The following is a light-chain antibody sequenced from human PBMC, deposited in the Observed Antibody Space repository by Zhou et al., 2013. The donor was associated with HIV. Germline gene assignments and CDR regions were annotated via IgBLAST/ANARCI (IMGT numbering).Light chain of an antibody. CDR1: QFISSG. Sequence: DIQMTQSPSRLAASVGDTVTISCRASQFISSGLAWYQQKRGRAPRLLIYKVTSLQSGVPSRFSGSGSGTDFTLTISSLQPEDFATYYCQQSYSTPRDTFGQGTRLEIK. CDR2: KVT. V-gene: IGKV1-39*01. J-gene: IGKJ5*01. CDR3: QQSYSTPRDT.